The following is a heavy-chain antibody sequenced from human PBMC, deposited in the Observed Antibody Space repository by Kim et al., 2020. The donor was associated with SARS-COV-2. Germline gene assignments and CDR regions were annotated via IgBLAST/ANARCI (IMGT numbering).Heavy chain of an antibody. CDR1: GFTFSIYG. Sequence: GGSLRLSCAASGFTFSIYGMHWVRQAPGKGLEWVAVISFDGNNKYYADSVRGRFTFSRDNSKNTVYLQMNSLRAEDTAVYYCAKAEGSGTYYGYDYNMDV. V-gene: IGHV3-30*18. J-gene: IGHJ6*03. CDR3: AKAEGSGTYYGYDYNMDV. D-gene: IGHD3-10*01. CDR2: ISFDGNNK.